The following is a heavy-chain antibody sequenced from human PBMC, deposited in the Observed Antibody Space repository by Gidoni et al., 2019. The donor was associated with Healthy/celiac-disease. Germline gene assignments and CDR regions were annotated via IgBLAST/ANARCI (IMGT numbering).Heavy chain of an antibody. V-gene: IGHV3-33*01. J-gene: IGHJ6*03. D-gene: IGHD5-12*01. CDR2: IWYDGSNK. CDR1: GFTFSSYG. CDR3: ARGGSGYSGYDLHIGDYMDV. Sequence: QVPLVESGGGVVQPGRSLRLSCAASGFTFSSYGLHWVRQAPGKGLEWVAVIWYDGSNKYYADSVKGRFTISRDNSKNTLYLQMNSLRAEDTAVYYCARGGSGYSGYDLHIGDYMDVWGKGTTVTVSS.